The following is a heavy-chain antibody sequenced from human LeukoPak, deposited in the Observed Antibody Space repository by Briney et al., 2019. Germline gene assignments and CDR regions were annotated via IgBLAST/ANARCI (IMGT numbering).Heavy chain of an antibody. V-gene: IGHV5-51*01. CDR2: IYPGDSDT. Sequence: GESLKISCKGSGYSFTSYWIGWVRQMPGKGLEWMGIIYPGDSDTRYSPSLQGQVTISADKSISTAYLQWSSLKASDTAMYYCARLGFGSKDYRYGMDVWGQGTTVTVSS. CDR1: GYSFTSYW. CDR3: ARLGFGSKDYRYGMDV. D-gene: IGHD3-10*01. J-gene: IGHJ6*02.